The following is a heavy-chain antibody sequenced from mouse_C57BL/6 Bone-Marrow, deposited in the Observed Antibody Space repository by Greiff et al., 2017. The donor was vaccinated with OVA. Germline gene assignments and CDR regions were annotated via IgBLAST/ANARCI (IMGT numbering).Heavy chain of an antibody. CDR3: ASRQLSLYYFDY. J-gene: IGHJ2*01. D-gene: IGHD3-2*02. CDR1: GFSLTSYG. Sequence: QVQLKESGPGLVAPSQSLTITCTVSGFSLTSYGVDWVRQSPGKGLEWLGVIWGVGSTNYNSALKSRLSISKDNSKSQVFLKMNSLQTDDTAMYYCASRQLSLYYFDYWGQGTTLTVSS. CDR2: IWGVGST. V-gene: IGHV2-6*01.